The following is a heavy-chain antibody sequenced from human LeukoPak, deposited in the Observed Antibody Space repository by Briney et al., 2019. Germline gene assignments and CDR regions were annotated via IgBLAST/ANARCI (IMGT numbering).Heavy chain of an antibody. CDR2: IIVTLGTT. J-gene: IGHJ6*03. Sequence: ASVKASCKASGGTFITYGVTWVRQAPGQGLEWMGGIIVTLGTTNYAQKFQGRVTITADESTSTVYMELSSLRSDDTAVYYCARTQLWLNYYYYYIDVWGKGTTVTVSS. V-gene: IGHV1-69*13. CDR3: ARTQLWLNYYYYYIDV. D-gene: IGHD3-16*01. CDR1: GGTFITYG.